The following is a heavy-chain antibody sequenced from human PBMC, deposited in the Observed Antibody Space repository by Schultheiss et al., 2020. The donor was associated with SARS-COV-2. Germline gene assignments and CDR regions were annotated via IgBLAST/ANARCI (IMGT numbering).Heavy chain of an antibody. D-gene: IGHD6-19*01. Sequence: GGSLRLSCAASGFTVSNNYMGWVRQAPGKGLEWISAMSVGGATTYYASSVKGRFTISRDNSKSTLYLQMNSLGAEDTAVYFCARDQPSGGWYGGSYKYYGMDVWGQGTTVTVSS. CDR1: GFTVSNNY. CDR2: MSVGGATT. V-gene: IGHV3-66*01. J-gene: IGHJ6*02. CDR3: ARDQPSGGWYGGSYKYYGMDV.